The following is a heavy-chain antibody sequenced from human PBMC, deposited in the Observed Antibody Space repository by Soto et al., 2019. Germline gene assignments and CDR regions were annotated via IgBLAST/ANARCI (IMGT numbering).Heavy chain of an antibody. V-gene: IGHV3-23*01. J-gene: IGHJ4*02. CDR3: ARKQWLVPYYFDY. CDR1: GFTFSSYA. Sequence: GGSLRLSCAASGFTFSSYAMSWVRQAPGKGLEWVSAISGSGGSTYYADSVKGRFTISRDNSKNTLYLQMNSLRAEDTAVYYCARKQWLVPYYFDYWGQGTLVTVSS. D-gene: IGHD6-19*01. CDR2: ISGSGGST.